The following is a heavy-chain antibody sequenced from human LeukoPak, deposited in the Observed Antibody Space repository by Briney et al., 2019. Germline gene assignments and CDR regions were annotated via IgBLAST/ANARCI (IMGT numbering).Heavy chain of an antibody. J-gene: IGHJ4*02. CDR2: IYNSGST. CDR1: GGSISSNNYY. Sequence: SETLSLTCTVSGGSISSNNYYWGWIGQPPGKGLEWIGSIYNSGSTYYNPSLKSRVTISVDTSKNQFALKLSSVTAADTAVYYCARDRSSYFDYWGQGTLVTVSS. CDR3: ARDRSSYFDY. V-gene: IGHV4-39*01. D-gene: IGHD1-14*01.